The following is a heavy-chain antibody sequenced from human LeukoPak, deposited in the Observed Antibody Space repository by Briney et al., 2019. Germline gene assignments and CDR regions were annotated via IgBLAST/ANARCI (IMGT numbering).Heavy chain of an antibody. J-gene: IGHJ4*02. CDR2: ISGSGGST. V-gene: IGHV3-23*01. D-gene: IGHD3-9*01. CDR1: GFTFDDYG. CDR3: AKDLESYFDWFTYFDY. Sequence: GGSLRLSCAASGFTFDDYGMSWVRQAPGKGLEWVSAISGSGGSTYYADSVKGRFTISRDNSKNTLYLQMNSLRAEDTAVYYCAKDLESYFDWFTYFDYWGQGTLVTVSS.